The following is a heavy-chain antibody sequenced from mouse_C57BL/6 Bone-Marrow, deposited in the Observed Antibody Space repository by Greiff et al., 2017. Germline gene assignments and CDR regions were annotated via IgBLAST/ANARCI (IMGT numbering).Heavy chain of an antibody. J-gene: IGHJ3*01. CDR1: GYTFTSYW. CDR2: IDPSDSET. CDR3: AREGYGYYAWFAY. Sequence: QVQLQQPGAELVRPGSSVKLSCKASGYTFTSYWMHWVKQRPIQGLEWIGNIDPSDSETHYNQKFKDKATLTVDKSSITAYMQLSSLTSEDSAVYYCAREGYGYYAWFAYWGQGTLVTVSA. V-gene: IGHV1-52*01. D-gene: IGHD2-3*01.